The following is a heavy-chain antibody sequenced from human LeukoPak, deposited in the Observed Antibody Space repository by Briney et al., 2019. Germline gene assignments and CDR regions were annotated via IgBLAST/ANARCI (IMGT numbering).Heavy chain of an antibody. CDR2: VGKSGDST. CDR3: AKMVGAHDAFDS. D-gene: IGHD2-15*01. V-gene: IGHV3-23*01. Sequence: GGSLRLSCAASGFTFSSYAMSWVRQAPGKGLEWVSAVGKSGDSTYYADSMKGRFTISRDNSKNTLYLQMNSLRAEDTAVYYCAKMVGAHDAFDSWGQGTMVTVSS. CDR1: GFTFSSYA. J-gene: IGHJ3*01.